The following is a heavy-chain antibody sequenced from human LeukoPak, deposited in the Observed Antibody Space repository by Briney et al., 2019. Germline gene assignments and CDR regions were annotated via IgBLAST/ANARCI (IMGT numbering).Heavy chain of an antibody. J-gene: IGHJ6*03. CDR3: ARGPLYYYYMDV. Sequence: SVKVSCKASGGTFSSYAISWVRQAPGQGLEWMGRIIPIFGTANYAQKFQGRVTMTRNTSISTAYMELSSLRSEDTAVYYCARGPLYYYYMDVWGKGTTVTVSS. CDR2: IIPIFGTA. V-gene: IGHV1-69*05. CDR1: GGTFSSYA.